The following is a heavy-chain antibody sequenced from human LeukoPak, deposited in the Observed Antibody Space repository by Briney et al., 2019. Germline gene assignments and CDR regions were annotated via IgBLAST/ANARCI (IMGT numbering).Heavy chain of an antibody. CDR1: GGSISSYY. V-gene: IGHV4-4*07. CDR2: IYTSGST. Sequence: SETLSLTCTVSGGSISSYYWSWIRQPAGKGLEWIGRIYTSGSTNYNPSLKSRVTMSVDTSKNQFSLKLSSVTAADTAMYYCARTDYDSSNYDPFAWFDPWGQGTLVTVSS. CDR3: ARTDYDSSNYDPFAWFDP. J-gene: IGHJ5*02. D-gene: IGHD4-11*01.